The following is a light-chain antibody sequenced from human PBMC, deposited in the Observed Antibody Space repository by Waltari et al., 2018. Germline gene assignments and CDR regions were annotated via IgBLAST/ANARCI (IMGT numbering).Light chain of an antibody. Sequence: EIVLTQSPGTLSLSPGERATLSCRASESVRRSLAWYQQNPGQAPRLLIYDASSRATGIPDRFSGSGSGTDFSLSISRLEPEDCAVYYCQHYVSLPATFGQGTKVEIK. CDR2: DAS. V-gene: IGKV3-20*01. J-gene: IGKJ1*01. CDR1: ESVRRS. CDR3: QHYVSLPAT.